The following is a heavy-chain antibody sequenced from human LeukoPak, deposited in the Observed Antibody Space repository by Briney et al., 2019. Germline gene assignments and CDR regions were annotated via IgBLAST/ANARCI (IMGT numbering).Heavy chain of an antibody. D-gene: IGHD3-22*01. CDR3: AKVRYYYDSSAPGAFDI. J-gene: IGHJ3*02. Sequence: PGGSLRLSCTASRFTFRSYTIHWVRQAPGRRLEWVAVISHDGSKKYYADSVKGRFTISRDNPKNTLYLQMNSLRAEDTAVYYCAKVRYYYDSSAPGAFDIWGQGTMVTVSS. CDR1: RFTFRSYT. CDR2: ISHDGSKK. V-gene: IGHV3-30-3*01.